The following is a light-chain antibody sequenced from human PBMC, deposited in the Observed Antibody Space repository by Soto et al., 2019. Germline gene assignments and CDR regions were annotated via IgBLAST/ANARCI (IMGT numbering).Light chain of an antibody. Sequence: EIVLTQSPGTLSLSPGERATLFCRASQTVRNNYLAWYQQRPGQAPRLLIYGASSRATGIPDRFSGSGSGTEFTLTISSLQSEDFAVYYCQQCDSWPRTFGQGTKVDIK. CDR1: QTVRNNY. V-gene: IGKV3-20*01. CDR3: QQCDSWPRT. J-gene: IGKJ1*01. CDR2: GAS.